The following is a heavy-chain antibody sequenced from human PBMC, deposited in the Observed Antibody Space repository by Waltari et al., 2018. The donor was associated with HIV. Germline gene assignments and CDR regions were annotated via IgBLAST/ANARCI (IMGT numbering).Heavy chain of an antibody. V-gene: IGHV1-18*04. CDR3: ARGTYGDL. CDR1: GYTFVSYS. CDR2: INTHSGDA. Sequence: QVQLLQSGAEVNNPGASVKVSCKASGYTFVSYSLNWVRQAPGRGLEWLGWINTHSGDANYTQSLHDRVTMTIEASTNTAYMELRSLTYDDTALYYCARGTYGDLWGQGTLVSV. J-gene: IGHJ4*02. D-gene: IGHD4-17*01.